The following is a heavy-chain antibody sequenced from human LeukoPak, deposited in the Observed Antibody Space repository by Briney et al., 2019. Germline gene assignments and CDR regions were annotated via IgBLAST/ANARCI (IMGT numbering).Heavy chain of an antibody. CDR3: AKGVVAATNAAYYGMDV. CDR1: GFTFSNYG. D-gene: IGHD2-15*01. Sequence: GGSLRLSCAASGFTFSNYGMHWVRQAPGKGLEWVAVISYDESDKYYADSVKGRFTISRDNSRNTLYLQMNSLRPEDTAVYYCAKGVVAATNAAYYGMDVWGQGTTVAVSS. V-gene: IGHV3-30*18. J-gene: IGHJ6*02. CDR2: ISYDESDK.